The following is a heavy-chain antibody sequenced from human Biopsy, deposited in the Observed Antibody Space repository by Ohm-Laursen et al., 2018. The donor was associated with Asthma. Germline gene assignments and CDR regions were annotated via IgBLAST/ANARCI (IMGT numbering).Heavy chain of an antibody. D-gene: IGHD3-3*01. CDR3: ARTFHFWSPYHAEHYQL. CDR2: TKHDGSEK. Sequence: GSLRLSCTASGFTFGDYWMSWVRQVPGQGLEWVANTKHDGSEKNHVDSLKGRFTISRDNAKNLLFLQMNSLRAEDTAVYYCARTFHFWSPYHAEHYQLWGQGTLVTVSS. CDR1: GFTFGDYW. J-gene: IGHJ1*01. V-gene: IGHV3-7*01.